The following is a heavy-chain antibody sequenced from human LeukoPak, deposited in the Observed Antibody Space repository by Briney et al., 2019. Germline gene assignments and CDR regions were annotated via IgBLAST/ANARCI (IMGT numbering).Heavy chain of an antibody. CDR2: IYYSGST. CDR1: GGSISSYY. J-gene: IGHJ4*02. D-gene: IGHD2-2*01. CDR3: AKVTLGYCSSTSCYEDWGYYFDY. V-gene: IGHV4-59*08. Sequence: SETLSLTCTVSGGSISSYYWSWIRQPPGKGLEWIGYIYYSGSTNYNPSLKSRVTISVDTSKNQFSLKLSSVTAADTAVYYCAKVTLGYCSSTSCYEDWGYYFDYWGQGTLVTVPS.